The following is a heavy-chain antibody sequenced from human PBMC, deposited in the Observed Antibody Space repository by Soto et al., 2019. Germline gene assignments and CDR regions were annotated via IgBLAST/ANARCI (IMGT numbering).Heavy chain of an antibody. CDR2: IIPIFGTA. CDR3: ATDRGIYGTTDY. D-gene: IGHD1-7*01. V-gene: IGHV1-69*13. J-gene: IGHJ4*02. Sequence: SVKVSCKASGGTFSSYAISWVRQAPGQGLEWMGGIIPIFGTANYAQKFQGRVTITADESTSTAYMELSSLRSEDTAVYYCATDRGIYGTTDYWGQGTLVTVSS. CDR1: GGTFSSYA.